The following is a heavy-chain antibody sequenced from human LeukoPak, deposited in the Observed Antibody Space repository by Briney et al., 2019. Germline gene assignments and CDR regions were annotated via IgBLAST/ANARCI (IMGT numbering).Heavy chain of an antibody. CDR1: GGSISSYY. J-gene: IGHJ4*02. CDR2: IYYSGST. D-gene: IGHD6-19*01. V-gene: IGHV4-59*01. Sequence: SETLSLTCTVSGGSISSYYWSWIRRPPGKGLEWSGYIYYSGSTNYNPSLKSRVTISVDTSKNQFSLKLSSVTAADTAVYYCARLTAVAGNDYWGQGTLVTVSS. CDR3: ARLTAVAGNDY.